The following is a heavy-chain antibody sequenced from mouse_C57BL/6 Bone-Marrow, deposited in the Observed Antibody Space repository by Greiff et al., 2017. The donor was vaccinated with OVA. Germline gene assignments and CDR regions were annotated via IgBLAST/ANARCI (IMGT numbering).Heavy chain of an antibody. D-gene: IGHD1-1*01. CDR1: GYTFTSYW. CDR2: IHPNSGST. CDR3: ASQLLRTDYAMDY. Sequence: QVQLQQPGAELVKPGASVKLSCKASGYTFTSYWMHWVKQRPGQGLEWIGMIHPNSGSTNYNEKFKSKATLTVDKSSSTAYMQLSSLTSEDSAVYYCASQLLRTDYAMDYWGQGTSVTVSS. V-gene: IGHV1-64*01. J-gene: IGHJ4*01.